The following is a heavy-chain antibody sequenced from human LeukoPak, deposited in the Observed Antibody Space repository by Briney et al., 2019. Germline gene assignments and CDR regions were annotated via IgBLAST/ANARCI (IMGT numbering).Heavy chain of an antibody. Sequence: ASVKVSCKASGYTFTGYYMHWVRQAPGLGLEWMGWINPNSGGTNYAQKFQGRVPMTRDTSISTAYMELSRLRSDDTAVYYCATLLSNAAFDYWGQGTLVTVSS. J-gene: IGHJ4*02. CDR1: GYTFTGYY. CDR3: ATLLSNAAFDY. V-gene: IGHV1-2*02. D-gene: IGHD2-15*01. CDR2: INPNSGGT.